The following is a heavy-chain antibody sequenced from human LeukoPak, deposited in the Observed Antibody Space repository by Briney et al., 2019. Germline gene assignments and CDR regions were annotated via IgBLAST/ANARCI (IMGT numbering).Heavy chain of an antibody. CDR3: TTDLGITMIRGVIVY. Sequence: GGSLRLSCAASGFTFTNAWMSWFRQGPGKGLEWVGRIKSKADGETTDYAAPVKGRFTMSRDDSKATLYLQMSSLKAEDTAVYYCTTDLGITMIRGVIVYWGQGALVTVSS. CDR1: GFTFTNAW. J-gene: IGHJ4*02. V-gene: IGHV3-15*01. CDR2: IKSKADGETT. D-gene: IGHD3-10*01.